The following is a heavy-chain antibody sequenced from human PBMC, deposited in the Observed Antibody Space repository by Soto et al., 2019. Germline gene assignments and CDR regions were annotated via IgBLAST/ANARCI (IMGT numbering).Heavy chain of an antibody. CDR3: ARSSLYYDSSGYKGYSLDY. V-gene: IGHV4-59*01. CDR1: GGSISSYY. Sequence: SETLSLTCTVTGGSISSYYWSWIRQPPGKGLEWIGYIYYSGSTNYNPSLKSRVTISVDTSKNQFSLKLSSVTAADTAVYYCARSSLYYDSSGYKGYSLDYWGQGTLVTVS. J-gene: IGHJ4*02. D-gene: IGHD3-22*01. CDR2: IYYSGST.